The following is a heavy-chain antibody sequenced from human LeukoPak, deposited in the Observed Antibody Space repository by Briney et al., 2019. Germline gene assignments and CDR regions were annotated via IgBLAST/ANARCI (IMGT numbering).Heavy chain of an antibody. CDR1: GFTFSSYA. J-gene: IGHJ4*02. CDR3: AKGSYYDSSGSFYFDY. Sequence: GGSLRLSCAASGFTFSSYAMSWVRQAPGKGLEWASGISGSGDNTYYADSVKGRFTISRDNSKNTLYVQVNSLGTEDTAAYYCAKGSYYDSSGSFYFDYWGQGTLVTVSS. CDR2: ISGSGDNT. D-gene: IGHD3-22*01. V-gene: IGHV3-23*01.